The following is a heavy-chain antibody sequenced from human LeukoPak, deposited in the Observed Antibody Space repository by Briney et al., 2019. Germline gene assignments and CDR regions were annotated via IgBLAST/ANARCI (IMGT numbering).Heavy chain of an antibody. CDR2: ISSSSSYI. CDR1: GFTFSSYS. J-gene: IGHJ4*02. CDR3: ARGGPYDFWTRPRGYFDY. Sequence: GGSLRLSCAASGFTFSSYSMNWVRQAPGKGLEWVSSISSSSSYIYYADSVKGRFTISRDNAKNSLYLQMNSLTAADTAVYYCARGGPYDFWTRPRGYFDYWGQGTLVTVSS. D-gene: IGHD3-3*01. V-gene: IGHV3-21*01.